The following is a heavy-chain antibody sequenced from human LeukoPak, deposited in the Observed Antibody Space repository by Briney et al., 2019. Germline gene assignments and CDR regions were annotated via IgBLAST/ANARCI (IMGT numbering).Heavy chain of an antibody. CDR3: ASSSVTPETFDY. CDR2: IYYSGST. CDR1: GGSISSYY. Sequence: PSETLSLTCTVSGGSISSYYWSWIRQPPGRGLECIEYIYYSGSTNYNPSLKGRVTISVDTSKNQFSLKLSSVTAADTAVYYCASSSVTPETFDYWGQGTLVTVSS. V-gene: IGHV4-59*01. J-gene: IGHJ4*02. D-gene: IGHD4-17*01.